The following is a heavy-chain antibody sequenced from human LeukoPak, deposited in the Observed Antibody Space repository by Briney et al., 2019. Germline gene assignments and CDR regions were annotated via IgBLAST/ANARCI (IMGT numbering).Heavy chain of an antibody. V-gene: IGHV1-2*02. J-gene: IGHJ4*02. D-gene: IGHD3-22*01. Sequence: GASVKVSCKASGYTFTGYYMHWVRQAPGQGLEWMGWINPNSGGTNYAQKFQGRVTMTRDTSISTAYLQWNSLKASDTAMYYCARHAYHDDNSGYYFAYWGQGTLVTVSS. CDR3: ARHAYHDDNSGYYFAY. CDR2: INPNSGGT. CDR1: GYTFTGYY.